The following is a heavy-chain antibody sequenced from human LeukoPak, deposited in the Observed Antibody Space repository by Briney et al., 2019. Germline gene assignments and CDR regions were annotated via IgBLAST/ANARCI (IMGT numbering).Heavy chain of an antibody. Sequence: PGGSLRLSCAASGFTFSSYAMSWVRQAPGKGLEWVSAISDSGGSTYYADSVKGRFTISRDNAKNTLYLQMNSLRAEDTAVYYCARDPGPGRYDSSGYIDYWGQGTLVTVSS. V-gene: IGHV3-23*01. CDR1: GFTFSSYA. D-gene: IGHD3-22*01. CDR2: ISDSGGST. CDR3: ARDPGPGRYDSSGYIDY. J-gene: IGHJ4*02.